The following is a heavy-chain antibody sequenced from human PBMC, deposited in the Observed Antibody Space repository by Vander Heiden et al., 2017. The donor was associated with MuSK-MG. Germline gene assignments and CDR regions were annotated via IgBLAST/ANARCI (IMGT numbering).Heavy chain of an antibody. J-gene: IGHJ4*02. CDR1: FIFYG. CDR2: ISHDGSNR. D-gene: IGHD3-22*01. V-gene: IGHV3-30*19. Sequence: FIFYGMHCVRQAPGKGLEWVAVISHDGSNRYFADSVKGRFTISRDNSKNTLYLQMNSLRAEDTAVYYCARGYYDSSGHYHLDYWGQGTLVTVSS. CDR3: ARGYYDSSGHYHLDY.